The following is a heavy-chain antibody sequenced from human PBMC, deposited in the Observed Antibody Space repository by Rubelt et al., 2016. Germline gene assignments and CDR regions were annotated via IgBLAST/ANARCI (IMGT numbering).Heavy chain of an antibody. Sequence: LVQSGAEVKKPGSSVKVSCKASGGTFSSYAISWVRQAPGQGLEWMGRIIPILGIANYAQKFQGRVTITADKSTSTAYMVLSSLSSEDTAVYYCAREEIGYCSCGSCYAGPGAVGSYGQGTMVTVSS. CDR1: GGTFSSYA. CDR2: IIPILGIA. J-gene: IGHJ3*02. CDR3: AREEIGYCSCGSCYAGPGAVGS. D-gene: IGHD2-15*01. V-gene: IGHV1-69*04.